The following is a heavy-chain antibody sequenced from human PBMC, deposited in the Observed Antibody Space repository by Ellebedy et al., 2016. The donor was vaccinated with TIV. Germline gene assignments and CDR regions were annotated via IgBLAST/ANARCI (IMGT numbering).Heavy chain of an antibody. CDR1: AGTFSSYA. CDR2: IIPIFGTA. D-gene: IGHD2-15*01. J-gene: IGHJ6*02. V-gene: IGHV1-69*13. CDR3: ARDSFSRQQWWGMDV. Sequence: SVKVSXXASAGTFSSYAISWVRQAPGQGLEWMGGIIPIFGTANYAQKFQGRVTITADESTSTAYMELSSLRSEDTAVYYCARDSFSRQQWWGMDVWGQGTTVTVSS.